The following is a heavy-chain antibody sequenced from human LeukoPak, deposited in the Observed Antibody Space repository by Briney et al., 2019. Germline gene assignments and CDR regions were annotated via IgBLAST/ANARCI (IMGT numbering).Heavy chain of an antibody. J-gene: IGHJ4*02. V-gene: IGHV3-15*01. CDR3: TTNRYFSGYYDY. CDR1: GFTFSSYW. Sequence: GGSLRLSCAASGFTFSSYWMSWVRQAPGKGLEWVGRIKSKTDGGTTDYAAPVKGRFTISRDDSKNTLYLQMNSLKTEDTAVYYCTTNRYFSGYYDYWGQGTLVTVSS. D-gene: IGHD2-15*01. CDR2: IKSKTDGGTT.